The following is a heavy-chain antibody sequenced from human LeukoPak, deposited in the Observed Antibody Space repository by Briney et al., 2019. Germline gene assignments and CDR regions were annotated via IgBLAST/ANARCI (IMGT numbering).Heavy chain of an antibody. CDR2: INPNSGGT. CDR3: ARDLKDYYDSSGDHDAFDI. D-gene: IGHD3-22*01. Sequence: ASVKVSCKASGYTFTGYYMHWVRQAPGQGLEWMGWINPNSGGTNYAQKFQGRVTVTRDTSISTAYMELSRLRSDDTAVYYCARDLKDYYDSSGDHDAFDIWGQGTMVTVSS. CDR1: GYTFTGYY. J-gene: IGHJ3*02. V-gene: IGHV1-2*02.